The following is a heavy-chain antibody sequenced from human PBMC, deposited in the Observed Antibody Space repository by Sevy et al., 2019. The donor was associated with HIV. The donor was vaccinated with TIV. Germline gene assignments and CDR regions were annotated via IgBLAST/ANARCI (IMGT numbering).Heavy chain of an antibody. CDR2: ICSSSSYI. CDR1: GFTFSSYS. V-gene: IGHV3-21*01. Sequence: GGSLRLSCAASGFTFSSYSMNWVRQAPGKGLEWVSSICSSSSYIYYADSVKGRFTISRDNAKNSLYLQMNSLRAEDTAVYYCERIAGQQLVPYDAFDIWGQGTMVTVSS. J-gene: IGHJ3*02. CDR3: ERIAGQQLVPYDAFDI. D-gene: IGHD6-13*01.